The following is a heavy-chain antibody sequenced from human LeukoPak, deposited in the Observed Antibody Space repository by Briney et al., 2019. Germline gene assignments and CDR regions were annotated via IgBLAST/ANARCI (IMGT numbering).Heavy chain of an antibody. J-gene: IGHJ2*01. Sequence: PGGSLRLSCAASGFTFSDYEMNWVRQAPGKGLGWVSAISGSGGSTYYADSVKGRFTISRDNSKNTLYLQMNSLRAEDTAVYYCAKTPPQNTRYYYDSSGQGHWYFDLWGRGTLVTVSS. CDR2: ISGSGGST. D-gene: IGHD3-22*01. CDR1: GFTFSDYE. CDR3: AKTPPQNTRYYYDSSGQGHWYFDL. V-gene: IGHV3-23*01.